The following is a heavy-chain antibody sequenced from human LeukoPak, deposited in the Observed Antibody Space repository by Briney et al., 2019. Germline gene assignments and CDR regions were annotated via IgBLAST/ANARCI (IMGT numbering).Heavy chain of an antibody. D-gene: IGHD7-27*01. J-gene: IGHJ4*02. CDR3: ARGRTGEGKYYFDY. CDR1: GFNLSTYA. V-gene: IGHV3-23*01. CDR2: ISGNGGTT. Sequence: GGSLRLSCAASGFNLSTYAIIWVRQAPGKGLEWVSGISGNGGTTYNADSVKGRFTISRDNSKNTLHLQMNSLRVEDTATYYFARGRTGEGKYYFDYWGQGTVVTVSS.